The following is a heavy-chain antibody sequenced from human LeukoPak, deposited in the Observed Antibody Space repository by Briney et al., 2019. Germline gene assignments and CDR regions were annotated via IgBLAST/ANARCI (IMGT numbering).Heavy chain of an antibody. CDR2: IYHSGST. J-gene: IGHJ4*02. D-gene: IGHD3-22*01. CDR3: AGQYYDGSGSYYFDY. CDR1: GGSISSSNW. Sequence: SETLSLTCTVSGGSISSSNWWSWVRQPPGKGLEWIGEIYHSGSTNYNPSLKSRVTISVDKSKNQFSLNLSSVTAADTAVYYCAGQYYDGSGSYYFDYWGQGTLVTVSS. V-gene: IGHV4-4*02.